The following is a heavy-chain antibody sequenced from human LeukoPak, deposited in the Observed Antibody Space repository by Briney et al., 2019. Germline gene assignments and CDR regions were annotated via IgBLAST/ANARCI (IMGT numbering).Heavy chain of an antibody. D-gene: IGHD6-13*01. CDR2: ISAYNGNT. CDR1: GYTFTSYG. J-gene: IGHJ6*03. Sequence: ASVKVSCKASGYTFTSYGISWVRQAPGQGLEWMGWISAYNGNTNYAQKLQGRVTMTTDTSTSTAYMELRRLRSDDTAVYYCARDVGYSSSWYGGAYPPYYYMDVWGKGTTVTVSS. V-gene: IGHV1-18*01. CDR3: ARDVGYSSSWYGGAYPPYYYMDV.